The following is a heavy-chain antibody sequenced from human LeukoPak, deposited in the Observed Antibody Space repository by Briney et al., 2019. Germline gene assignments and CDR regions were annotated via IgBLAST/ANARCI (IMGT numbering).Heavy chain of an antibody. CDR3: ARGPESAATYYFDY. CDR1: GGSFSGYY. J-gene: IGHJ4*02. V-gene: IGHV4-34*01. D-gene: IGHD2-2*01. CDR2: INHSGST. Sequence: SETLSLTCAVYGGSFSGYYWSWIRQPPGKGLEWIGEINHSGSTNYNPSLKSRVTISVDRSKNQFSLKLSSVTAADTAVYYCARGPESAATYYFDYWGQGTLVTVSS.